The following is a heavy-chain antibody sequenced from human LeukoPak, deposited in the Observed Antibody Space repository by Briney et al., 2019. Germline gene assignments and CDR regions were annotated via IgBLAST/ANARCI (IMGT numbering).Heavy chain of an antibody. D-gene: IGHD6-6*01. CDR1: GVSISSSY. CDR3: ARHTYARPFDS. CDR2: IYYSGDS. V-gene: IGHV4-59*08. Sequence: SDTLSLTCTVSGVSISSSYWSWVRQPPGKGLEWVGYIYYSGDSNCNPSLKSRATISVDTSKSQFSLKVSSVTVADTAIYYCARHTYARPFDSWGQGTPVTVSS. J-gene: IGHJ4*02.